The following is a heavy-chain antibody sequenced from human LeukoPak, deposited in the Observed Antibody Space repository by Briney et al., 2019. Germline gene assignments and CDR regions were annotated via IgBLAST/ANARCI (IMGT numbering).Heavy chain of an antibody. Sequence: SETLSLTCTVSGYSISSGYFWGWIRQPPGKGLEWIGYIYYSGSTNYNPSLKSRVTISVDTSKNQFSLKLSSVTAADTAVYYCARYPPPYGGNLDDAFDIWGQGTMVTVSS. CDR1: GYSISSGYF. D-gene: IGHD4-23*01. CDR3: ARYPPPYGGNLDDAFDI. CDR2: IYYSGST. V-gene: IGHV4-61*01. J-gene: IGHJ3*02.